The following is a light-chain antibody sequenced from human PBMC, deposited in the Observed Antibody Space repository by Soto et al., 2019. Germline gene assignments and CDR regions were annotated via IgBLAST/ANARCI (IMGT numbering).Light chain of an antibody. J-gene: IGLJ1*01. CDR3: QSYDSSLSGSNV. CDR1: SSNIGAGYD. V-gene: IGLV1-40*01. Sequence: QSVLTQPPSVSVAPGQRVTISCTGSSSNIGAGYDVHWYQQLPGTAPKLLIYGNSNRPSGVPDRFSGSKSGTSASLAITGLQAGDEADYYCQSYDSSLSGSNVFGTGTKVT. CDR2: GNS.